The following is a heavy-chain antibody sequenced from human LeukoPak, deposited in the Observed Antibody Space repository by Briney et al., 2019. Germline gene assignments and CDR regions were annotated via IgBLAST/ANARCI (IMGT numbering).Heavy chain of an antibody. CDR1: GFTFDDYA. V-gene: IGHV3-9*01. CDR2: ISWNSGSI. CDR3: ARDRYYDILTGTATPDY. Sequence: GGSLRLSCAASGFTFDDYAMHWVRQAPGKGLEWVSGISWNSGSIGYADSVKGRFTISRDNAKNSLYLQMNSLRAEDTAVYYCARDRYYDILTGTATPDYWGQGTLVTVSS. J-gene: IGHJ4*02. D-gene: IGHD3-9*01.